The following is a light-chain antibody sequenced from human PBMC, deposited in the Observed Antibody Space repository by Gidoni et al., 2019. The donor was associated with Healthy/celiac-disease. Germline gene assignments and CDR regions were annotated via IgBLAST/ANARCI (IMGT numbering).Light chain of an antibody. CDR3: QQYDNRLFT. J-gene: IGKJ3*01. CDR1: QDISNY. CDR2: DAS. Sequence: DIQMTQSPSSLSASVGDRVTITCQASQDISNYLNWYQQKPGKAPKRLIYDASNLETGVPSRFSGSGSGTDFTFTISSLQPEDIATYYCQQYDNRLFTFGPGTKVDIK. V-gene: IGKV1-33*01.